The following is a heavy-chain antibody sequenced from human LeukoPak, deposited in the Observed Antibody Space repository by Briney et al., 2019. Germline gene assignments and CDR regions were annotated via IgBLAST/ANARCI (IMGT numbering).Heavy chain of an antibody. CDR2: INHSGST. J-gene: IGHJ1*01. D-gene: IGHD2-15*01. CDR1: GGSISSGDYY. V-gene: IGHV4-39*07. CDR3: ARGYCSGGSCYPAEYFQH. Sequence: SETLSLTCTVSGGSISSGDYYWSWIRQPPGKGLEWIGEINHSGSTNYNPSLKSRVTISVDTSKSQFSLKLSSVTAADTAVYYCARGYCSGGSCYPAEYFQHWGQGTLVTVSS.